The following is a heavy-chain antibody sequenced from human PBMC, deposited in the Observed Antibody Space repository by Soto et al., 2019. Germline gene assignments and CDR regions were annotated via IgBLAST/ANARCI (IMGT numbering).Heavy chain of an antibody. J-gene: IGHJ4*02. V-gene: IGHV3-21*01. Sequence: GGSLRLSCAASGFTFSLYSMIWVRQAPGKGLEWVAAITSSSSYIYYEDSLKGRFTISRDNAKNSLFLQLDSLRAEDTAVYFCVRARSTDSRPDYWGQGTLVTVSS. CDR3: VRARSTDSRPDY. CDR2: ITSSSSYI. D-gene: IGHD3-22*01. CDR1: GFTFSLYS.